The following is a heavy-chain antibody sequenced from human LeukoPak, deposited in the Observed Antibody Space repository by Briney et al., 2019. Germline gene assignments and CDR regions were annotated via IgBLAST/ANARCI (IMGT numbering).Heavy chain of an antibody. D-gene: IGHD3-22*01. V-gene: IGHV4-38-2*01. CDR3: ARVYYDSSGYPYYFDY. CDR2: IYHSGST. J-gene: IGHJ4*02. Sequence: SETLSLTCAVSGYSISSGYYWGWIRQPPGKGLEWIGSIYHSGSTYYNPSLKSRVTISVDTSKNQFSLKLSSVTAADTAVYYCARVYYDSSGYPYYFDYWGQGTLVIVSS. CDR1: GYSISSGYY.